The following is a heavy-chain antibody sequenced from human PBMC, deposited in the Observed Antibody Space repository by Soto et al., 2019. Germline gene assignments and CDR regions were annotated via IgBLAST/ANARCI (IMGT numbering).Heavy chain of an antibody. D-gene: IGHD4-4*01. V-gene: IGHV3-23*01. CDR2: ISGSGVST. CDR3: ARDSRTVTL. J-gene: IGHJ4*02. CDR1: GFTFSSYA. Sequence: PGGSLRLSCAASGFTFSSYAMSWVRQAPGTGLEWVSAISGSGVSTYYSDSVKGRFTISRDNSKNTLSLQMNSLRAEDTAVYYCARDSRTVTLWGQGTLVTVSS.